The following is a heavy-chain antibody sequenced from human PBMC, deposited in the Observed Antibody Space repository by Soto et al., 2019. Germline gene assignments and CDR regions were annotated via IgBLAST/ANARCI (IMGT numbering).Heavy chain of an antibody. D-gene: IGHD3-10*01. CDR2: ISYDGSNK. Sequence: QVQLVESGGGVVQPGRSLRLSCAASGFTFSSYGMHWVRQAPGKGLEWVAVISYDGSNKYYADSVKGRFTISRDNSKNKLYLQMNSLRAEDTAVYYCAKLLWFGELFDYWGQGTLVTVSS. V-gene: IGHV3-30*18. CDR1: GFTFSSYG. CDR3: AKLLWFGELFDY. J-gene: IGHJ4*02.